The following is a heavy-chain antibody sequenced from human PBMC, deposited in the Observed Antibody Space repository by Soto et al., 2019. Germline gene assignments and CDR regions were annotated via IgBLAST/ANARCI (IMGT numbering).Heavy chain of an antibody. D-gene: IGHD6-19*01. CDR2: ISWNSGSI. V-gene: IGHV3-9*01. Sequence: PGGSLRLSCAASGFTFSTYAMHWVLQAPGKGLEWVSGISWNSGSIGYADSVKGRFTISRDNAKNSLYLQMNSLRAEDTALYYCAKDQYSSGWYNAFDIWGQGTMVTVSS. J-gene: IGHJ3*02. CDR1: GFTFSTYA. CDR3: AKDQYSSGWYNAFDI.